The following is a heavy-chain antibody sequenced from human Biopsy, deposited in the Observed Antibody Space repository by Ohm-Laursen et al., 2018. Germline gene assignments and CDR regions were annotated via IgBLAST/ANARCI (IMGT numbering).Heavy chain of an antibody. CDR1: GYSVTELS. J-gene: IGHJ4*02. CDR3: AADINVWNVNY. D-gene: IGHD1-1*01. Sequence: ASSVKVSCKVSGYSVTELSMHWVRQAPGQGLEWMGGFAPENGRIVYSQKFQGRVTMTEDTSTNTAYMEMWRLRSDDTAVYYCAADINVWNVNYWGQGTQVIVSS. CDR2: FAPENGRI. V-gene: IGHV1-24*01.